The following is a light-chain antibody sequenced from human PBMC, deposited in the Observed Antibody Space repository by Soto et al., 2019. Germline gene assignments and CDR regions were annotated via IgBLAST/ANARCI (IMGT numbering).Light chain of an antibody. CDR3: QQRSNWPPVT. V-gene: IGKV3-11*01. J-gene: IGKJ4*01. Sequence: EIVLTQSPATLSLSPGERATLSCRASQSVSKYLAWYQQKPGQAPRLLIYDASNRASGIPARFSGSGSGTDLTLTISSLDPEDFAVYYCQQRSNWPPVTFGGGTRWIS. CDR2: DAS. CDR1: QSVSKY.